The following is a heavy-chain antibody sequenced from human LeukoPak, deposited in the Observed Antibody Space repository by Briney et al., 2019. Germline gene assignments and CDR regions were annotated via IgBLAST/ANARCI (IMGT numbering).Heavy chain of an antibody. Sequence: PGGSLRLSRAASGFTFSSYAMSWVRQAPGKGLEWVSAISGSGGSTYYADSVKGRFTISRDNSKNTLYLQMNSLRAEDTAVYYCATLANLGYCSGGSRVRCAFDIWGQGTMVTVSS. CDR1: GFTFSSYA. CDR2: ISGSGGST. CDR3: ATLANLGYCSGGSRVRCAFDI. J-gene: IGHJ3*02. D-gene: IGHD2-15*01. V-gene: IGHV3-23*01.